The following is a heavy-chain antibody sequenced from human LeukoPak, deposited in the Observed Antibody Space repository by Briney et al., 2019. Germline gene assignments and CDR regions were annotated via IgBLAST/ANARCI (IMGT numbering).Heavy chain of an antibody. CDR2: INPNSGGT. V-gene: IGHV1-2*02. CDR1: GYTFTANY. J-gene: IGHJ5*02. Sequence: ASVKVSCKASGYTFTANYMHWLRQAPGQGPEWMGWINPNSGGTNYAERFQGRVTMTRDTSISTAYMELSRLRYDDTAVYYCARRRDGNNFDHWGQGTLVTVSS. D-gene: IGHD5-24*01. CDR3: ARRRDGNNFDH.